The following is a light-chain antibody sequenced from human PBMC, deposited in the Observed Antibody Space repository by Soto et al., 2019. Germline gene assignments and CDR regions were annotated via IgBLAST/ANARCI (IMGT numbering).Light chain of an antibody. CDR3: QQSYTTPRT. CDR1: QSISTY. J-gene: IGKJ1*01. CDR2: AAS. Sequence: IQRTQSPSSLSASVGDRVTITCRASQSISTYLNWYQQKPGKAPKLLIYAASSLQSGVPSRFSGSGSGTDFTVTISSLQPEDFATYYCQQSYTTPRTFGQGTKVDIK. V-gene: IGKV1-39*01.